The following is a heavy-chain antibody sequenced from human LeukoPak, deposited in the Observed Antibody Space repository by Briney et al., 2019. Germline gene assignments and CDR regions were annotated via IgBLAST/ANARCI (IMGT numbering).Heavy chain of an antibody. CDR2: IYSGGST. J-gene: IGHJ4*02. CDR3: ARRGREAPSGSYDY. CDR1: GFTSSSYW. Sequence: GGSLRLSCAASGFTSSSYWMHWVRQAPGKGLEWVSVIYSGGSTYYADSVKGRFTISRDNSKNTLYLQMNSLRAEDTAVYYCARRGREAPSGSYDYWGQGTLVTVSS. V-gene: IGHV3-66*02. D-gene: IGHD1-26*01.